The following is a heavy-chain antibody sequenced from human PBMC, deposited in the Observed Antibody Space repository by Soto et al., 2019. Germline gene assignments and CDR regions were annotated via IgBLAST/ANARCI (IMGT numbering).Heavy chain of an antibody. J-gene: IGHJ4*02. CDR2: IWYDGSNK. CDR1: GFTFSSYG. V-gene: IGHV3-33*01. CDR3: ARDLTAHRAVSGPFAE. D-gene: IGHD6-19*01. Sequence: LRLSCAASGFTFSSYGIHWVRQAPGKGLEWVAVIWYDGSNKYYADSVKGRFTISRDNSKNTLYLQMNSLRAEDTAVYYCARDLTAHRAVSGPFAEWGQGTLVTVSS.